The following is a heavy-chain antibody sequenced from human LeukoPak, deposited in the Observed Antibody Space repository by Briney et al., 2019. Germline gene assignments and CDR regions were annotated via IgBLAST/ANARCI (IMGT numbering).Heavy chain of an antibody. CDR2: ISAYNGNT. J-gene: IGHJ6*02. D-gene: IGHD3-3*01. CDR3: ARDSRITIFGVVFDYYYYGMDV. V-gene: IGHV1-18*01. Sequence: ASVKVSCKASGYTFTSYGISWVRQAPGQGLEWMGWISAYNGNTNYAQKLQGRVTMTTDTSTSTAYMALRSLRSDDTAVYYCARDSRITIFGVVFDYYYYGMDVWGQGTTVTVSS. CDR1: GYTFTSYG.